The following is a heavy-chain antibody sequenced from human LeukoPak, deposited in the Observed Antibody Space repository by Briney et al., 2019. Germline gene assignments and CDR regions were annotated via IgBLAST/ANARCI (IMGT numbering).Heavy chain of an antibody. V-gene: IGHV3-23*01. J-gene: IGHJ5*02. Sequence: PGGSLRLSCAASGFTFSSYAMSWVRQAPGKGLECVSAISGSGGSTYYADSVKGRFTISRDNSKNALYLQMNSLRAEDTAVYYCAKHSAQRSVDIVATMGAWGQGTLVTVSS. CDR1: GFTFSSYA. CDR3: AKHSAQRSVDIVATMGA. D-gene: IGHD5-12*01. CDR2: ISGSGGST.